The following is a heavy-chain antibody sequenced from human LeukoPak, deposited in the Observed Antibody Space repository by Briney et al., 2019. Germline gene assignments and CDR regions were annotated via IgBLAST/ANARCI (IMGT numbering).Heavy chain of an antibody. D-gene: IGHD5-18*01. J-gene: IGHJ4*02. CDR1: GYSFTGYW. CDR2: IDPSDFDT. Sequence: GEPLKISCKASGYSFTGYWIGWVGQMPGKGLKGMGIIDPSDFDTRYTPSFQGQVTISADKSLSTAYLQWNSLKGSDTAMYYCARQTAMGRSGDYWGQGTLVTVSS. V-gene: IGHV5-51*01. CDR3: ARQTAMGRSGDY.